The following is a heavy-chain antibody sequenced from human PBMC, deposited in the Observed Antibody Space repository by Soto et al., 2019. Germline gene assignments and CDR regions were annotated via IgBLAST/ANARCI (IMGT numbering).Heavy chain of an antibody. CDR1: GWSFRNYY. CDR2: VKHSGES. Sequence: PSQTLSLTCGVYGWSFRNYYWIWLRQPPGRGLEWILEVKHSGESTYSPSLQSRITISLATANSYFSLRMTSSTAAHPALYWCTRAERFPRSWFYPWGQGTQVTVSS. D-gene: IGHD3-10*01. CDR3: TRAERFPRSWFYP. J-gene: IGHJ5*02. V-gene: IGHV4-34*01.